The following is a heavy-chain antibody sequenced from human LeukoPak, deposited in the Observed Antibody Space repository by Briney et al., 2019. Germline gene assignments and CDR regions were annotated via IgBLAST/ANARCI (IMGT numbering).Heavy chain of an antibody. V-gene: IGHV1-46*01. CDR3: ARDRTGSVSIVKNWFDP. D-gene: IGHD1-26*01. CDR1: GYTFTSYY. J-gene: IGHJ5*02. CDR2: INPSGGST. Sequence: ASVKVSCKASGYTFTSYYMHWVRQAPGQGLEWMGIINPSGGSTSYAQKFQGRVTMTRDTSTSTVYMELSSLRSEDTAVYYCARDRTGSVSIVKNWFDPWGQGTLVTVSS.